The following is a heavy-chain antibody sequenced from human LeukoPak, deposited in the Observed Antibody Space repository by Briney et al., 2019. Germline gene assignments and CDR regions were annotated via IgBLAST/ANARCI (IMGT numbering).Heavy chain of an antibody. CDR1: GFTFSSYA. V-gene: IGHV3-30-3*01. CDR3: ARDGGGYDSSGPRFDY. J-gene: IGHJ4*02. D-gene: IGHD3-22*01. CDR2: ISYDGSNK. Sequence: PGRSLRLSCAASGFTFSSYAMHWVRQAPGKGLEWVAVISYDGSNKYYADSVKGQFTISRDNSKNTLYLQMNSPRAEDTAVYYCARDGGGYDSSGPRFDYWGQGTLVTVSS.